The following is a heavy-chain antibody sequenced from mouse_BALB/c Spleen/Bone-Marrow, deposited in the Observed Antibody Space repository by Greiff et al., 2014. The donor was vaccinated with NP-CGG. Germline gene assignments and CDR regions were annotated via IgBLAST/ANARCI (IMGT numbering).Heavy chain of an antibody. Sequence: LQQSGSELVRPGASVKLSCKASGYTFTNFWMHWVRQRPGQGLEWIGNVYPGSDTANYDEKFKSKATLTVDTSSSTAYMQLSSLTSEDSAAYYCTRSLYYYPAYWGQGTLVTVST. CDR2: VYPGSDTA. CDR1: GYTFTNFW. CDR3: TRSLYYYPAY. V-gene: IGHV1S22*01. J-gene: IGHJ3*01. D-gene: IGHD1-1*01.